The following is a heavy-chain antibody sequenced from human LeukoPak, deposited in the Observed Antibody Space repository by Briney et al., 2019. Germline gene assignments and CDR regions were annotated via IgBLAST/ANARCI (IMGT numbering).Heavy chain of an antibody. Sequence: SVKVSCKASGGTFSSYTISWVRQAPGQGLEWMGRIIPILGIANYAQKFRGRVTITADKSTSTAYMELSSLRSEDTAVYYCAREWGYDLPYFDYWGQGTLVTVSS. V-gene: IGHV1-69*04. J-gene: IGHJ4*02. CDR3: AREWGYDLPYFDY. CDR2: IIPILGIA. CDR1: GGTFSSYT. D-gene: IGHD5-12*01.